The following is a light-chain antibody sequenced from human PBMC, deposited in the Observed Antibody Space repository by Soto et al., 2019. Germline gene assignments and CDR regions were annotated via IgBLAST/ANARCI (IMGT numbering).Light chain of an antibody. J-gene: IGKJ1*01. V-gene: IGKV1-9*01. CDR3: QQFHTHPRT. Sequence: DIQLTQSPSFLSAAVGDRVTITCRASQGISTSLAWYQLQPGKAPKLLIFAASSLQSGVPSRFSGSGSATEFTLTINSLQPEDFATYCCQQFHTHPRTFGQGTRVDIK. CDR2: AAS. CDR1: QGISTS.